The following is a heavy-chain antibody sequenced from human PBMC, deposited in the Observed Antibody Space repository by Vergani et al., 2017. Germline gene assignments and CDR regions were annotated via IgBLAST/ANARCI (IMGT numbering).Heavy chain of an antibody. Sequence: EVQLLESGGGLVQPGGSLRLSCAASGFTFSSYAMSWVRQAPGKGLEWVSSISGSGGSTYYADSVEGRFTISRDNSKNTVYLQMNSLRAEDTAVYYCARDGVVPADYYYMDVWGKGTTVTVSS. J-gene: IGHJ6*03. V-gene: IGHV3-23*01. CDR3: ARDGVVPADYYYMDV. CDR2: ISGSGGST. D-gene: IGHD2-2*01. CDR1: GFTFSSYA.